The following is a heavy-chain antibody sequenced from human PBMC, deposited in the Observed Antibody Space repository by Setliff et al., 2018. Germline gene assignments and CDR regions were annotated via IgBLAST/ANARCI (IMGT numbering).Heavy chain of an antibody. D-gene: IGHD2-15*01. CDR2: IYTTGST. J-gene: IGHJ6*03. V-gene: IGHV4-4*07. CDR3: ARVRIVAYCMDV. CDR1: GGSIGSYY. Sequence: KTSETLSLTCTVSGGSIGSYYWTWIRQPAGRGLEWIGRIYTTGSTNFNPSLNSRVTMSLDKSKNQFSLKLSSVTAADSAVYFCARVRIVAYCMDVWGKGTTVTVSS.